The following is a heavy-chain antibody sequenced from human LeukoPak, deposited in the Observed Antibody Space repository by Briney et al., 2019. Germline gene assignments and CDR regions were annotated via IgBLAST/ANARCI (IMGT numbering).Heavy chain of an antibody. Sequence: GGSLRLSCAASGFTFSSYAMHWVRQAPGKGLEWVAVISYDGSNKYYADSVKGRFTISRDNAKNSLYLQMNSLRAEDTAVYYCARLRTPYYYGMDVWGQGTTVTVSS. CDR2: ISYDGSNK. CDR3: ARLRTPYYYGMDV. J-gene: IGHJ6*02. CDR1: GFTFSSYA. D-gene: IGHD2-15*01. V-gene: IGHV3-30-3*01.